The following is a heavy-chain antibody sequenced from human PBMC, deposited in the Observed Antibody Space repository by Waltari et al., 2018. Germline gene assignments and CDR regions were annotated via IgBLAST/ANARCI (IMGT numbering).Heavy chain of an antibody. D-gene: IGHD1-26*01. CDR3: ARDPVVGATTSYFQH. CDR1: GGTFSSYA. J-gene: IGHJ1*01. Sequence: QVQLVQSGAEVKKPGSSVKVSCKASGGTFSSYAISWVRQAPGQGLEWMGTIIPIFGTANYAQKCQGRVTITADKSTSTAYMELSSLRSEDTAVYYCARDPVVGATTSYFQHWGQGTLVTVSS. CDR2: IIPIFGTA. V-gene: IGHV1-69*08.